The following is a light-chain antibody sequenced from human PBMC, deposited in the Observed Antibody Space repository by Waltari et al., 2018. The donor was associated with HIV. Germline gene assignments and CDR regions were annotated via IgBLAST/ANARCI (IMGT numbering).Light chain of an antibody. V-gene: IGLV2-23*02. CDR3: CSYAGRSTYV. CDR1: NSDLGSSSA. CDR2: EVT. J-gene: IGLJ1*01. Sequence: QSALPPPASVSGSPGQSITISCPGTNSDLGSSSADYCYQQHPGKAPNLMIYEVTKRPSGVSNRFSGSKSGNTAALTISGLQAEDEADYYCCSYAGRSTYVFGTGTKVTVL.